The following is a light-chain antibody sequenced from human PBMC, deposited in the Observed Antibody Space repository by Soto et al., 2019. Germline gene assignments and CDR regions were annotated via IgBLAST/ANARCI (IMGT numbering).Light chain of an antibody. CDR1: QAISSW. J-gene: IGKJ1*01. V-gene: IGKV1-12*01. Sequence: DIQMTQSPSSVSASLGDAFTMTCMASQAISSWLAWYQQKPGKAPNVLIHDASKLESGVPSRFSGSGSGTDFTLTISSLQPEDFATYYCQQSYSTSWTFGPGTQVEIK. CDR2: DAS. CDR3: QQSYSTSWT.